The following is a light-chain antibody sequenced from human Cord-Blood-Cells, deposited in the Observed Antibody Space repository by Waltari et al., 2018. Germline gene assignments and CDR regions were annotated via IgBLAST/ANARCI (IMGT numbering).Light chain of an antibody. CDR3: CSYAGSYTYVV. V-gene: IGLV2-11*01. J-gene: IGLJ2*01. CDR2: DVS. CDR1: SSDVVGYNY. Sequence: QSALTQPRSVSGSPGQPVTISCTGTSSDVVGYNYVSWYQQHQGKAPKLMIYDVSKRPSGVPDRFSGSKSGNTASLTISGLQAEDEADYYCCSYAGSYTYVVFGGGTKLTVL.